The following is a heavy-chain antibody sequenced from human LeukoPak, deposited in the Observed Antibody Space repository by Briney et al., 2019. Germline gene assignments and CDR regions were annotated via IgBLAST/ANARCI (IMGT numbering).Heavy chain of an antibody. D-gene: IGHD4-17*01. CDR1: GGSISSHY. V-gene: IGHV4-59*11. CDR2: ISYIGST. CDR3: ARDPTTVTKGLDV. Sequence: SETLSLTCTVPGGSISSHYWSWIRQPPGKGLEWIGYISYIGSTNYNPSLKSRVTISVDTSKNQFSLKLSSVTAADAAVHFCARDPTTVTKGLDVWGQGTMVTVSS. J-gene: IGHJ3*01.